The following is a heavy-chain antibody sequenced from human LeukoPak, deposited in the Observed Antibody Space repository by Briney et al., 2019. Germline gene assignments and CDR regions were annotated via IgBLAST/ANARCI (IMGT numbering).Heavy chain of an antibody. CDR1: GYAFTDYY. CDR2: INPNSGGT. CDR3: ARGRIAAAGTYLY. D-gene: IGHD6-13*01. J-gene: IGHJ4*02. V-gene: IGHV1-2*02. Sequence: ASVKVSCKASGYAFTDYYMHWVRQAPGQGLEWMGWINPNSGGTNYAQKFQGRVTMTRDTSISTAYMELSRLRSDDTAVYYCARGRIAAAGTYLYWGQGTLVTVSS.